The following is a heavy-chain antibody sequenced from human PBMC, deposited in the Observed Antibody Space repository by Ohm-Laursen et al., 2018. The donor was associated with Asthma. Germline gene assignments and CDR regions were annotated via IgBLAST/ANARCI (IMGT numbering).Heavy chain of an antibody. V-gene: IGHV3-21*01. D-gene: IGHD6-19*01. CDR3: AKERGYSSAAGYFDC. J-gene: IGHJ4*02. CDR1: GYTFSRYS. CDR2: ISTASSFI. Sequence: SLRLSCTASGYTFSRYSIHWVRQIPGKGLEWVAFISTASSFIYYADSVRGRFTTSRDNARNSVYLQMNSLRAEDTALYYCAKERGYSSAAGYFDCWGQGTLVTVSS.